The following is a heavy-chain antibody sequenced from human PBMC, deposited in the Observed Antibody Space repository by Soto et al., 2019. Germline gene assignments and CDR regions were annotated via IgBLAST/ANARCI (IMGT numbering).Heavy chain of an antibody. CDR3: AKSRSGSSWSQGMDV. D-gene: IGHD6-13*01. CDR2: ISYDGSNK. CDR1: GFTFSDYA. Sequence: QVQLVESGGGVVQPGRSLRLSCAASGFTFSDYAMHWVRQAPGKGLEWVALISYDGSNKYYVDSVKGRFTISRDNSKNPLYLQRNSLRTEDTTVYYCAKSRSGSSWSQGMDVWGQGTTVTVSS. V-gene: IGHV3-30*18. J-gene: IGHJ6*02.